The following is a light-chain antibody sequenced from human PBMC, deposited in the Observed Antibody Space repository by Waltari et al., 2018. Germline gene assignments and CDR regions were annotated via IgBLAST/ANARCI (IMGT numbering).Light chain of an antibody. J-gene: IGLJ2*01. CDR1: SSDIGGYNY. Sequence: QSVLTQPPSASGFLGQSVAISCPGTSSDIGGYNYVSWYQQHPGKAPTLLIYEVTKRPSGVPDRFSGSKSGNTASLTVSGLQAEDEADYYCTSYAVTKVVFGGGTKLTVL. CDR2: EVT. CDR3: TSYAVTKVV. V-gene: IGLV2-8*01.